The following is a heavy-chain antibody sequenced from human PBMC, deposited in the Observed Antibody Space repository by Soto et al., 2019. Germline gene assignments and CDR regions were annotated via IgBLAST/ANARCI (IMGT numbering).Heavy chain of an antibody. J-gene: IGHJ4*02. Sequence: HEHLVQSGAEVKRPGASLKVSCKASGYRFTGYYIHWVRQAPGQGLEWMGWINPDSGATNYAQNFQGRVTLTSDTSISTASMALTSLTSDDTAVYYCARGDYGTGGYPFPYFDYWGQGTLVIVSS. CDR3: ARGDYGTGGYPFPYFDY. V-gene: IGHV1-2*02. CDR1: GYRFTGYY. CDR2: INPDSGAT. D-gene: IGHD2-8*02.